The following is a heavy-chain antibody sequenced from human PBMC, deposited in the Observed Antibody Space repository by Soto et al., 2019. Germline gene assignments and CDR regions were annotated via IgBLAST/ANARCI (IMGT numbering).Heavy chain of an antibody. CDR3: ARAYLFRLNDPFDY. CDR2: VSSDGSKK. Sequence: GGSLRLSCAASGFSFSSYGIHWVRQAPGKGLEWVAVVSSDGSKKSYADSVKGRFTISRDNSKNTLYLQMNSLRAEDTAVYYCARAYLFRLNDPFDYWGQGTLVTVSS. V-gene: IGHV3-30*03. J-gene: IGHJ4*02. D-gene: IGHD3-16*01. CDR1: GFSFSSYG.